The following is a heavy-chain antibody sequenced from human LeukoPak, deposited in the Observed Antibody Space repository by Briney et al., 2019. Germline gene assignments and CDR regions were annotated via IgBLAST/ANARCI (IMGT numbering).Heavy chain of an antibody. CDR2: ISYDGSNK. D-gene: IGHD3-10*01. CDR1: GFTFSSYG. Sequence: GSLRLSCAASGFTFSSYGMHWVRRAPGKGLEWVAVISYDGSNKYYADSVKGRFTISRDNSKNTLYLQMNSLRAEDTAVYYCAKDFSFDYYGSGSYDAFDIWGQGTMVTVSS. CDR3: AKDFSFDYYGSGSYDAFDI. J-gene: IGHJ3*02. V-gene: IGHV3-30*18.